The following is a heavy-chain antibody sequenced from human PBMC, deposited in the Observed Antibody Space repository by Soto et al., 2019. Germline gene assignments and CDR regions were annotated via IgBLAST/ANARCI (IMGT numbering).Heavy chain of an antibody. CDR3: ARHNRVTMVRGVIPYYYYYMDV. Sequence: GESLKISCKGSGYSFTSYWIGWVRQMPGKGLEWMGFIYPGDSDTRYSPSFQGQVTISADKSISTAYLQWSSLKASDTAMYYCARHNRVTMVRGVIPYYYYYMDVWGKGTTVTVSS. J-gene: IGHJ6*03. CDR2: IYPGDSDT. D-gene: IGHD3-10*01. V-gene: IGHV5-51*01. CDR1: GYSFTSYW.